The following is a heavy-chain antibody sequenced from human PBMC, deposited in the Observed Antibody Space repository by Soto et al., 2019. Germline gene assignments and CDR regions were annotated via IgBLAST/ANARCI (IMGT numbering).Heavy chain of an antibody. CDR2: INHSGRT. Sequence: QVQLQQWGAGLLKPSETLSLTCAVYGGSFSGYYWSWIRQPPGKGLEWLGEINHSGRTNYNPSLKSRVTISVDTSKNQFSLKLSSVTAADTAVYYCARKSIAARHYYYYYMDVWGKGTTVTVSS. J-gene: IGHJ6*03. D-gene: IGHD6-6*01. CDR3: ARKSIAARHYYYYYMDV. V-gene: IGHV4-34*01. CDR1: GGSFSGYY.